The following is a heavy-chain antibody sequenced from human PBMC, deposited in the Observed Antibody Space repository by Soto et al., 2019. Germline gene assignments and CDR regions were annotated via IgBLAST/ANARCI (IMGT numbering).Heavy chain of an antibody. CDR3: ARHLTSSWNCAF. V-gene: IGHV5-10-1*01. Sequence: PGESLKISCKASGYSFTRYWISWVRLMPGKGLEWMGRLDPSDSYTSYSPSFQGHVTISTDKSISTAYLQWSSLKASDSAMYYCARHLTSSWNCAFWXQGTLVTVSS. J-gene: IGHJ4*02. CDR1: GYSFTRYW. CDR2: LDPSDSYT. D-gene: IGHD6-19*01.